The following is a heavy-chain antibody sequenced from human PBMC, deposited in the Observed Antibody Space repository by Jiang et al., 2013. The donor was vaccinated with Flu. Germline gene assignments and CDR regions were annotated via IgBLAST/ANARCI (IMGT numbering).Heavy chain of an antibody. D-gene: IGHD1-26*01. CDR1: GYTFTSYY. CDR2: INPSGGST. Sequence: SGAEVKKPGASVKVSCKASGYTFTSYYMHWVRQALGQGLEWMGIINPSGGSTSYAQKFQGRVTMTRDTSTSTVYMELSSLRSEDTAVYYCAREGSYETSSAKGYGMDVWGQGTTVTVSS. J-gene: IGHJ6*02. CDR3: AREGSYETSSAKGYGMDV. V-gene: IGHV1-46*01.